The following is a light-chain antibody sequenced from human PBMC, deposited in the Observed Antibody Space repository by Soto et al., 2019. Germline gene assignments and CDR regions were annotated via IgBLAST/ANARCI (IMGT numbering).Light chain of an antibody. V-gene: IGKV3-20*01. CDR2: GAS. Sequence: EIVLTQSPGTLSLSPGERVTLSCRTSQSVISNFLAWYQQKPGQAPRLLIFGASSRSTGIPDRFSGSGSGTDFTLTISSLEPEDFAMYYCQQYDSSPFTFGPGTKVDVK. CDR3: QQYDSSPFT. CDR1: QSVISNF. J-gene: IGKJ3*01.